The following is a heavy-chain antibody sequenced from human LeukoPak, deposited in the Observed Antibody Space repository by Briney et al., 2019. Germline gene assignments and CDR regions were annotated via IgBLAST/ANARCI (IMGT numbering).Heavy chain of an antibody. CDR1: GFTFSSHS. CDR2: ISTSSDYT. J-gene: IGHJ4*02. V-gene: IGHV3-21*01. CDR3: ARGLYSGYD. D-gene: IGHD5-12*01. Sequence: PGGSLRLSCAASGFTFSSHSMNWVSQAPGKGMEWVSSISTSSDYTNYADSVKGRFTISRDNAKNSLYLQMNSLRAEDTAVYYCARGLYSGYDWGQGTLVTVSS.